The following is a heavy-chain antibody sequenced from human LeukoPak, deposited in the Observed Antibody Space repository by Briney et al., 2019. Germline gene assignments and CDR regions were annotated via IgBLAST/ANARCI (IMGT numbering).Heavy chain of an antibody. CDR1: GFTFSSYA. V-gene: IGHV3-23*01. D-gene: IGHD4-23*01. J-gene: IGHJ4*02. Sequence: PGGSLRLSCAASGFTFSSYAMSWVRQAPGKGLEWVSAISGSGGSTYYADSVKGRFTISRDNSKNTLYLQMNNLRAEDTAVYYCAKPLEKYTYGGNFDYWGRGILVTVSS. CDR3: AKPLEKYTYGGNFDY. CDR2: ISGSGGST.